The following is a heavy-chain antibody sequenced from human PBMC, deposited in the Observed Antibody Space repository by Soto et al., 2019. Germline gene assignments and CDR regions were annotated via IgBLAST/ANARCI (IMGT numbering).Heavy chain of an antibody. CDR3: AKDSYCYSSSGYYVVYY. J-gene: IGHJ4*02. CDR2: ISHDGSNK. Sequence: QVQLVESGGGVVQPGRSLRLSCAASGFIFSPYGMQWVGEAPGKGLEWVAAISHDGSNKYYVDSVKGRFTISRDSSKNRQYLKMNRQRAENRVVYFCAKDSYCYSSSGYYVVYYWGQGTLVTVSS. D-gene: IGHD3-22*01. V-gene: IGHV3-30*18. CDR1: GFIFSPYG.